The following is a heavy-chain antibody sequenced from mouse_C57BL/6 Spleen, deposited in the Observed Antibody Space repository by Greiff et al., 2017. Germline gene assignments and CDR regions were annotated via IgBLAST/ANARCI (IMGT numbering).Heavy chain of an antibody. Sequence: QVQLQQPGAELVKPGASVKMSCKASGYTFTSYWITWVKQRPGQGLEWIGDIYPGSGSTNYNEKFKSKATLTVDTSSSTAYMQRSSLTSEDSAVYYCARYAGSSYGGAMDYWGQGTSVTVSS. D-gene: IGHD1-1*01. CDR1: GYTFTSYW. V-gene: IGHV1-55*01. J-gene: IGHJ4*01. CDR2: IYPGSGST. CDR3: ARYAGSSYGGAMDY.